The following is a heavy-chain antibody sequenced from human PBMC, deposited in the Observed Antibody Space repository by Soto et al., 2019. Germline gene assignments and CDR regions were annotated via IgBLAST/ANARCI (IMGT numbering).Heavy chain of an antibody. CDR1: GFTFSSYG. Sequence: SLRLSCAASGFTFSSYGMHWVRQAPGKGLEWVAVISYDGSNKYYADSVKGRFTISRDNSKNTLYLQMNSLRAEDTAVYYCAKSTNYGSGSYRHYYYYGMDVWGQGTTVTVSS. D-gene: IGHD3-10*01. V-gene: IGHV3-30*18. J-gene: IGHJ6*02. CDR3: AKSTNYGSGSYRHYYYYGMDV. CDR2: ISYDGSNK.